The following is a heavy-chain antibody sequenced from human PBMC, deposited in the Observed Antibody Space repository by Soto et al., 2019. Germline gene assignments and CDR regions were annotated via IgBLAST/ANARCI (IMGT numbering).Heavy chain of an antibody. Sequence: GGSLRLSCAASGFTFSNYAMTWVRQAPGKGLEWVSAISSGGTYTDYADSVKGRFTLSRDNSKNMVYLQMNSLRAEDTAVYYCARNVQTLRYNGMDVWGQGTTVTVSS. V-gene: IGHV3-23*01. CDR3: ARNVQTLRYNGMDV. CDR2: ISSGGTYT. CDR1: GFTFSNYA. D-gene: IGHD3-9*01. J-gene: IGHJ6*02.